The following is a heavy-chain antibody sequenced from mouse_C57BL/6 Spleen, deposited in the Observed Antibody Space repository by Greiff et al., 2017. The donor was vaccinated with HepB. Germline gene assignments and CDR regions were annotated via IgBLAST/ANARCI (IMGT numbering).Heavy chain of an antibody. CDR1: GYTFTSYW. V-gene: IGHV1-61*01. CDR2: IYPSDSET. D-gene: IGHD1-1*01. CDR3: ARHSTVVADDY. Sequence: QVQLQQPGAELVRPGSSVKLSCKASGYTFTSYWMDWVKQRPGQGLEWIGNIYPSDSETHYNQKFKDKATLTVDKSSSTAYKQLSSLTSEDSAVYYCARHSTVVADDYWGQGTTLTVSS. J-gene: IGHJ2*01.